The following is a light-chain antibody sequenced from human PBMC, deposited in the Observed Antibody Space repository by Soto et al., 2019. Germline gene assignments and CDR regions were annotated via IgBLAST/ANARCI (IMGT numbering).Light chain of an antibody. CDR3: QESYSTPLA. V-gene: IGKV1-39*01. CDR2: AAS. J-gene: IGKJ4*01. Sequence: DIQVTQSPSSLSASVGDRVTITCRTSQNINIFLNWYQQKPGRAPMVVISAASNLESGVPSGFSGRGSGTEFTLTISNLQPGDSALYFCQESYSTPLAFGGGTKVDIK. CDR1: QNINIF.